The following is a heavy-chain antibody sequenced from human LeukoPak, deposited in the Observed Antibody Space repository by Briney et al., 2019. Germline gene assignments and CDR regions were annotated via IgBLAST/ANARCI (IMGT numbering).Heavy chain of an antibody. D-gene: IGHD6-6*01. CDR1: GFTFSSYS. Sequence: GSLRLSCAASGFTFSSYSMVWVRQAPGKGLEWVSSISSGSNYIYYADSVKGRFTISRGNARTSLYLQMNSLRAEDTAVYYCARDKAQDSVYYGMDVWGQGTTVTVSS. CDR3: ARDKAQDSVYYGMDV. CDR2: ISSGSNYI. J-gene: IGHJ6*02. V-gene: IGHV3-21*06.